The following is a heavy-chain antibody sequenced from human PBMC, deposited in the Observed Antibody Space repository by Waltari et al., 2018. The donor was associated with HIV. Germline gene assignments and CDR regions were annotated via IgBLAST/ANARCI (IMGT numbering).Heavy chain of an antibody. V-gene: IGHV3-9*01. CDR1: GFTFSDYA. J-gene: IGHJ5*02. CDR2: ISWNSVSI. CDR3: AKDRGGWFGEFSTFDP. D-gene: IGHD3-10*01. Sequence: EVQLVESGGGLVQPGRSLRLSCAASGFTFSDYAMPWVRQAPGKGLECVSSISWNSVSIRYVDSVKGRFTISRDNAKNSLYLQMNSLRAEDTALYYCAKDRGGWFGEFSTFDPWGQGTLVTVSS.